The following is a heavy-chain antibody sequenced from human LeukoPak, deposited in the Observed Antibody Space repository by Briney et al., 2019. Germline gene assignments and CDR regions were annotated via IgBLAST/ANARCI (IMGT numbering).Heavy chain of an antibody. CDR1: GFTFGDYA. V-gene: IGHV3-49*04. Sequence: GGSLRLSCTASGFTFGDYAMSWVRQAPGKGGEGVGFIGSKGYGCTTEYEGSVKGRLKIARDDDKRVDYLQRDSLKTEDTAVYYCTRGVHYGDHPYYFDYWGQGTLVTVSS. CDR3: TRGVHYGDHPYYFDY. D-gene: IGHD4-17*01. CDR2: IGSKGYGCTT. J-gene: IGHJ4*02.